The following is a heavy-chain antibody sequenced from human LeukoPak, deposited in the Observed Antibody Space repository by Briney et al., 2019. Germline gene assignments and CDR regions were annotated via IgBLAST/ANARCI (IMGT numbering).Heavy chain of an antibody. CDR2: MNPNSGNT. CDR1: GYTFTIYD. J-gene: IGHJ4*02. V-gene: IGHV1-8*01. D-gene: IGHD1-26*01. CDR3: ARGWEVGVTPGG. Sequence: ASVNVSFKASGYTFTIYDINWVRQAPGQGLEWMGWMNPNSGNTGYAQKFQGRVTITRNTSISTAYMELSSLRSEDTAVYYCARGWEVGVTPGGWGQGTLVTVSS.